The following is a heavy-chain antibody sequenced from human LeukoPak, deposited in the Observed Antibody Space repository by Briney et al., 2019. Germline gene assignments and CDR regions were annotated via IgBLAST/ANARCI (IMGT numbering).Heavy chain of an antibody. CDR1: SGSVSTYY. CDR3: ARQGTSGSYLTGLDV. V-gene: IGHV4-59*08. Sequence: SETLSLTCTVSSGSVSTYYWSWIRQPPGKGLEWMGYIFYSGSTTYNPSLSSRLTISVNTSKNQFSLELSSVTAADTAVYYCARQGTSGSYLTGLDVWGQGTTVTVSS. CDR2: IFYSGST. D-gene: IGHD3-22*01. J-gene: IGHJ6*02.